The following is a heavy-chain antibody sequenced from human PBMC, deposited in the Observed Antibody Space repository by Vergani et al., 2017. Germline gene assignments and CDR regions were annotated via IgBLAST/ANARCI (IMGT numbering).Heavy chain of an antibody. J-gene: IGHJ4*02. CDR3: ARRGKTAADPFDY. V-gene: IGHV5-10-1*03. CDR2: IDPSAAYT. D-gene: IGHD6-13*01. Sequence: EVQLVQSGAEVKKPGESLRISCKGSGYSFTSYWIRWVRQKAGKGLEWMGRIDPSAAYTNYSPTVQGHVTISADKSISTAYLQWSSLKASDTAMYYCARRGKTAADPFDYWGQGTLVTVSS. CDR1: GYSFTSYW.